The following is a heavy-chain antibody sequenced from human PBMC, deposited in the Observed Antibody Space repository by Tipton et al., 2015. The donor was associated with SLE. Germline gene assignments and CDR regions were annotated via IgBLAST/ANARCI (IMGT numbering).Heavy chain of an antibody. Sequence: SLRLSCTASGFTFGDYAMSWVRQAPGKGLEWVAFIRYDGSNKYYADSVKGRFTISRDNSKNTLYLQMNSLRAEDTAVYYCASYYGGNSGSFDYWGQGTLVTVSS. V-gene: IGHV3-30*02. D-gene: IGHD4-23*01. J-gene: IGHJ4*02. CDR2: IRYDGSNK. CDR1: GFTFGDYA. CDR3: ASYYGGNSGSFDY.